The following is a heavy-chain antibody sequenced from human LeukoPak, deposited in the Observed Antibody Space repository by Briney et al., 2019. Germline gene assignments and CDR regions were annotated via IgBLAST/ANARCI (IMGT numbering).Heavy chain of an antibody. J-gene: IGHJ6*02. D-gene: IGHD2-15*01. V-gene: IGHV4-39*07. Sequence: SETLSLTCSVSGGSISSISYYWGWIRQPPGKGLEWIGSMYYSGSIYYNPSLKSRVTISVDTSKNQFSLKLSSVTAADTAVYYCARGYCSGGGCFTGGYYYGMDVWGQGTTVIVSS. CDR1: GGSISSISYY. CDR3: ARGYCSGGGCFTGGYYYGMDV. CDR2: MYYSGSI.